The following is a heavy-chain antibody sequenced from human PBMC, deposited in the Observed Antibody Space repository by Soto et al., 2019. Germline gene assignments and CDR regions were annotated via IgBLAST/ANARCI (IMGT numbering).Heavy chain of an antibody. J-gene: IGHJ4*02. CDR1: GFSLSTSGVG. Sequence: QITLKESGPTLVKPTQTLTLTCTFSGFSLSTSGVGVGWIRQPPGKALEWLALIYWDDDKRYSPSLKSRLTIPKDTSKNQVVLTMTNMDPVDTATYYCAHSPNYDFWSGSPPAFWGQGTLVTVSS. CDR3: AHSPNYDFWSGSPPAF. D-gene: IGHD3-3*01. V-gene: IGHV2-5*02. CDR2: IYWDDDK.